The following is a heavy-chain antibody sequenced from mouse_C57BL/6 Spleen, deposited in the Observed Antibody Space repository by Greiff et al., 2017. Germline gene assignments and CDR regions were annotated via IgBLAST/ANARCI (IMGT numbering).Heavy chain of an antibody. Sequence: QVQLKQSGAELVKPGASVTLSCKASGYAFSSYWMNWVKQRPGKGLEWIGQIYPGDGDTNYNGKFKGKATLTADKSSSTAYMQLSSLTSEDSAVYFCARVAYCGSSSAMDYWGQGTSVTVSS. CDR2: IYPGDGDT. V-gene: IGHV1-80*01. CDR1: GYAFSSYW. J-gene: IGHJ4*01. CDR3: ARVAYCGSSSAMDY. D-gene: IGHD1-1*01.